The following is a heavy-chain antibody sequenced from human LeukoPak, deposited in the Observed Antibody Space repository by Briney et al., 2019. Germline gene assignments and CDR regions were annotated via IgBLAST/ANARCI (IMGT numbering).Heavy chain of an antibody. Sequence: SETLSLTCAVYGGSFSGHYWSWIRQPPGKGLEWIGEINHSGSTNYNPSLKSRVTISVDTSKNQFSLKLSSVTAADTAVYYCARVYDSSGYGYWGQGTLVTASS. D-gene: IGHD3-22*01. CDR3: ARVYDSSGYGY. CDR2: INHSGST. V-gene: IGHV4-34*01. J-gene: IGHJ4*02. CDR1: GGSFSGHY.